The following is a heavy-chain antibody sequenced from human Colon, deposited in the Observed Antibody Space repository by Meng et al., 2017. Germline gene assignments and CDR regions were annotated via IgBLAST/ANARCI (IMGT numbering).Heavy chain of an antibody. D-gene: IGHD6-19*01. J-gene: IGHJ4*02. CDR1: GFTFRHYL. Sequence: VHLVEAGGDLVKRVGSLRLSCAVSGFTFRHYLMHWVRQAPGKGLQYVSSISTNVGTTCYSESVRGRFTISRDNSKNMLYLQMASLRTDDMGIYYCARGRGVAGTEYFDYWGQGTLVTVSS. CDR3: ARGRGVAGTEYFDY. CDR2: ISTNVGTT. V-gene: IGHV3-64*07.